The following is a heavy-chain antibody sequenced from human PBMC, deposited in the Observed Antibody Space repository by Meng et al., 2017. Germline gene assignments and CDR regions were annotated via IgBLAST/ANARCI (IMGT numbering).Heavy chain of an antibody. J-gene: IGHJ4*02. CDR1: GGTFSSYA. Sequence: SVKVSCKASGGTFSSYAISWVRQAPGQGLEWMGGIIPIFGTANYAQKLQGRVTITTDESTSTAYMGLSSLRSEDTAVYYCARGRGDFLPYYFDYWGQGTLVTVSS. CDR2: IIPIFGTA. V-gene: IGHV1-69*05. CDR3: ARGRGDFLPYYFDY. D-gene: IGHD4-17*01.